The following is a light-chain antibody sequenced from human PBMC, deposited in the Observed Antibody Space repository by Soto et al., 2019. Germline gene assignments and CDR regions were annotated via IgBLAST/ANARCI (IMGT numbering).Light chain of an antibody. CDR3: EAWDASLSGVV. V-gene: IGLV1-47*01. J-gene: IGLJ2*01. CDR2: RND. Sequence: QSVLTQPPSASGTPGQRVTISCSGSSSNIGSNYVYWYQQLPGTAPILLIYRNDQRPSGVPDRFSGSKSGTSASLAISGLRSEDEADYYCEAWDASLSGVVFGGGTKVTVL. CDR1: SSNIGSNY.